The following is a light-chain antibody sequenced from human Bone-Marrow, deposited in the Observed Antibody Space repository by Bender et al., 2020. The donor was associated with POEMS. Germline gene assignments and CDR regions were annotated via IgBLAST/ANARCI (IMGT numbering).Light chain of an antibody. CDR2: EVS. J-gene: IGLJ3*02. Sequence: QSALTQPASVSGSPGQSITISCTGTSSDVGGYDFVSWYQQLPGKAPKLMIFEVSNRPSQISNRFSGSKSGNTASLTISGLQAEDEADYYCSSYTTSSTPWAFGGGTKVTVL. CDR1: SSDVGGYDF. V-gene: IGLV2-14*01. CDR3: SSYTTSSTPWA.